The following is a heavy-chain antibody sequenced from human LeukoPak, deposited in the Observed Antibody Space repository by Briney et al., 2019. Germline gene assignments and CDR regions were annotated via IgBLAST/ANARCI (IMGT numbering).Heavy chain of an antibody. CDR1: GFTFSSYG. V-gene: IGHV3-30*18. CDR3: AKDRPPATN. CDR2: ISYDGSNK. Sequence: PGGSLRLSCAASGFTFSSYGMHWVRQAPGKGLEWVAVISYDGSNKYYADSVKGRFTISRDNSKNTLYLQMNSLRAEDTAVYYCAKDRPPATNWGQGTLVTVSS. J-gene: IGHJ4*02.